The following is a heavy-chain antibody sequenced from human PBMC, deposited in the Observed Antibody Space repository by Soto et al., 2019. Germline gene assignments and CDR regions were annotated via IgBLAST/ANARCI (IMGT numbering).Heavy chain of an antibody. V-gene: IGHV3-7*01. CDR2: IKQDGSEK. CDR3: AREGVGGSGSYWAFDI. D-gene: IGHD3-10*01. Sequence: PGGSLRLSCAASGFTFSSYWMSWVRQAPGKGLEWVANIKQDGSEKYYVDSVKGRFTISRDNAKNSLYLQMNSLRAEDTAVYYCAREGVGGSGSYWAFDIWGQGTMVTVSS. CDR1: GFTFSSYW. J-gene: IGHJ3*02.